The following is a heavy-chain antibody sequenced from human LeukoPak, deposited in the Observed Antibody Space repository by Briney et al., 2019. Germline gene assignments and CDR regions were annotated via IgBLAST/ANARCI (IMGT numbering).Heavy chain of an antibody. D-gene: IGHD3-3*01. CDR3: GHSLFGSHRNDVFDS. CDR2: IYWNDDK. J-gene: IGHJ4*02. V-gene: IGHV2-5*01. CDR1: GFSLSTSEVG. Sequence: SGPTLVKPTQTLELTCTFSGFSLSTSEVGVAWIRQPPGKALEWLALIYWNDDKNYRSSLKNRLTITKDTFKNQVALTMTNLDPVVTATYSCGHSLFGSHRNDVFDSWGQGTLVTVSS.